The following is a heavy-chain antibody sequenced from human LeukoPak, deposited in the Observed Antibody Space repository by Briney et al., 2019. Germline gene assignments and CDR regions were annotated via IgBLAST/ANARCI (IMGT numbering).Heavy chain of an antibody. CDR2: IYTSGST. J-gene: IGHJ6*02. CDR1: GGSISSYY. CDR3: ARDNQGYCSSTSCIYYYYYGMDV. V-gene: IGHV4-4*07. D-gene: IGHD2-2*01. Sequence: SETLSPTCTVSGGSISSYYWSWIRQPAGKGLEWIGRIYTSGSTNYNPSLKSRVTMSVDTSKNQFSLKLSSVTAADTAVYYCARDNQGYCSSTSCIYYYYYGMDVWGQGTTVTVSS.